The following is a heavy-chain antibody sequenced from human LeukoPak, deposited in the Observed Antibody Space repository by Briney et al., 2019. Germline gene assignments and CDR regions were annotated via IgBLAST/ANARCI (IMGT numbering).Heavy chain of an antibody. CDR1: GASISNHY. CDR2: IYSSGDT. J-gene: IGHJ4*02. D-gene: IGHD1-26*01. V-gene: IGHV4-4*07. Sequence: SETLSLTCTVSGASISNHYWSWIRQPAGKALEWIGRIYSSGDTDYNPSLKSRVTMSVDTSKSQFSLKLGSVIAADTAVYYCAHGENSGCYSENGGQETLVTVSS. CDR3: AHGENSGCYSEN.